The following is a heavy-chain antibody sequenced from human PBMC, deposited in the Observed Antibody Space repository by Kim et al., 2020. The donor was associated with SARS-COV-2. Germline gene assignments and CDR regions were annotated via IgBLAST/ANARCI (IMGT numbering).Heavy chain of an antibody. CDR3: ARGRYSGYDFPPDY. D-gene: IGHD5-12*01. V-gene: IGHV4-61*01. Sequence: SETLSLTCTVSGGSVTSGTYHWSWIRQPPGKGLEWVASISYSGSTHYHPSLKSRVTISSDTSKNRFSLELSSVTAADTAVYYCARGRYSGYDFPPDYWGQGILVTVSS. CDR2: ISYSGST. CDR1: GGSVTSGTYH. J-gene: IGHJ4*02.